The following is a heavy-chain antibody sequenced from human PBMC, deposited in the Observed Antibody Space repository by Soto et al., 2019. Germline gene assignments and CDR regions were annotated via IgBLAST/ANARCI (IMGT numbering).Heavy chain of an antibody. D-gene: IGHD4-17*01. V-gene: IGHV4-39*01. CDR3: ARVGGYGDYVVDY. CDR2: IYYSGST. CDR1: GGSISSSSYY. J-gene: IGHJ4*02. Sequence: PSETLSLTCTVSGGSISSSSYYLGWIRQPPGKGLEWIGSIYYSGSTYYNPSLKSRVTISVDTSKNQFSLKLSSVTAADTAVYYCARVGGYGDYVVDYWGQGTLVTVSS.